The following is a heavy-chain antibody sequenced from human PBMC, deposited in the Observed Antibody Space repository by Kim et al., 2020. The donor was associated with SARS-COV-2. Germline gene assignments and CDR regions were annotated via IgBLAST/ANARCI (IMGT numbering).Heavy chain of an antibody. D-gene: IGHD4-4*01. Sequence: GGSLRLSCAASGLTVSSNHMAWIRQAPGKGLGWVSVIFRGGSTYYAASVQGRFTISRDYSKDTLSLQMNSLRAEDTAIYYCARDPVGDGYSFFNYWGQGT. CDR1: GLTVSSNH. CDR3: ARDPVGDGYSFFNY. V-gene: IGHV3-53*01. J-gene: IGHJ4*02. CDR2: IFRGGST.